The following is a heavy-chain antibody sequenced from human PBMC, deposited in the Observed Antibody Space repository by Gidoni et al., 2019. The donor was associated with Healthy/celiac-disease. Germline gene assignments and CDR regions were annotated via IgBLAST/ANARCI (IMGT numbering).Heavy chain of an antibody. CDR2: ISGSGGST. CDR3: AKDYYYDSSGYYGY. D-gene: IGHD3-22*01. Sequence: EVQLLESGGGLVQPGGSLRLSCAASGFTFSSYAMSWVRQAPGKGLEWVSAISGSGGSTYYADTVKGRFTISRDNSKNTLYLQMNSLRAEDTAVYYCAKDYYYDSSGYYGYWGQGTLVTVSS. J-gene: IGHJ4*02. V-gene: IGHV3-23*01. CDR1: GFTFSSYA.